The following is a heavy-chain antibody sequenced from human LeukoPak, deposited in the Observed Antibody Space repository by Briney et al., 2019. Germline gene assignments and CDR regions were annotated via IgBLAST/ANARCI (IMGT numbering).Heavy chain of an antibody. CDR1: GFTFSSYS. Sequence: GGSLRLSCAASGFTFSSYSMNWVRQAPGKGLEWVSSISSSSSYIYYADSVKGRFTISRDNAKNSLYLQMNSLRADDTAVCYCARDQLTAIDFWGQGTLVTVSS. CDR3: ARDQLTAIDF. V-gene: IGHV3-21*01. CDR2: ISSSSSYI. J-gene: IGHJ4*02. D-gene: IGHD2-21*02.